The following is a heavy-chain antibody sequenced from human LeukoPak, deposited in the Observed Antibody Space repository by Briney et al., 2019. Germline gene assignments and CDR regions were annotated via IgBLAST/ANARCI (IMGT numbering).Heavy chain of an antibody. V-gene: IGHV3-33*01. Sequence: PGGSLRLSCAASGFIFSSYGMHWVRQAPGKGLEWVAVIWYDGSNKYYANSVEGRFTIPRDNSKNTLYLQMNSLRAEDTAVYYCARVKYCSSASCHVSFDYWGQGTLVTVSS. J-gene: IGHJ4*02. CDR1: GFIFSSYG. CDR3: ARVKYCSSASCHVSFDY. CDR2: IWYDGSNK. D-gene: IGHD2-2*01.